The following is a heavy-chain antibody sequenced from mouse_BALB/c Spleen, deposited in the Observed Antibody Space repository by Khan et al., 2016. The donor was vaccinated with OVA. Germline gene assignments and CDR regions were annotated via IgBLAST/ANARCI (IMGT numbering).Heavy chain of an antibody. CDR3: TRSGYGTFAY. J-gene: IGHJ3*01. CDR2: INHSDGDT. CDR1: GYTFTSYY. V-gene: IGHV1S81*02. D-gene: IGHD2-1*01. Sequence: VQLVESGAELVKPGASVKLSCKASGYTFTSYYMYWVKQRPGQGLEWIGEINHSDGDTNFNEKVKSKATLTVDKSSSTAYMQLSSLTSEDSAVYYCTRSGYGTFAYWGQGTLVTVSA.